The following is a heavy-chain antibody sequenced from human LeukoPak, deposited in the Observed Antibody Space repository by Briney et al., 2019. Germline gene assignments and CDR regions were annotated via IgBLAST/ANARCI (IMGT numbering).Heavy chain of an antibody. J-gene: IGHJ4*02. D-gene: IGHD5-12*01. V-gene: IGHV3-30*18. CDR3: AKDARFDGYEAHGGY. Sequence: PGRSLRLSCAASGFTFSSYGMHWVRQAPGKGLEWVAVISYDGSNKYYADSVKGRFTISRDNSKNTLYLQMNSLRAEDTAVYYCAKDARFDGYEAHGGYWGQGTLVTVSS. CDR1: GFTFSSYG. CDR2: ISYDGSNK.